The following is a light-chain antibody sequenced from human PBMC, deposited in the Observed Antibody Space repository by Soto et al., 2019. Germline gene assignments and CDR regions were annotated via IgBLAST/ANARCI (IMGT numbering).Light chain of an antibody. CDR1: QSITNW. V-gene: IGKV1-5*03. J-gene: IGKJ1*01. CDR3: QHYNSYSWT. Sequence: DIQMTQSPSTLSASVGDRVTITCRASQSITNWLAWYQQKPGKAPKLLIYKASSLESGVPSRFSGSRSGTEFTLTISSLQPDDFATYYCQHYNSYSWTFGQGTKVEIK. CDR2: KAS.